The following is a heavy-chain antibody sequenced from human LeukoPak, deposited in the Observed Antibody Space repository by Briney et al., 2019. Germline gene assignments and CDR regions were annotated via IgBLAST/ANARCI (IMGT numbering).Heavy chain of an antibody. V-gene: IGHV4-59*01. CDR1: GGSITHYY. D-gene: IGHD6-13*01. Sequence: SETLSLTCTVSGGSITHYYWTWIRQPPGKTLEWIGYSYYSGSTKYNPSLKSRVTISVDTSNNQFSLNLRSVTAADTAVYYCARHRPSSLYYFDYWGQGTLVTVSS. CDR3: ARHRPSSLYYFDY. CDR2: SYYSGST. J-gene: IGHJ4*02.